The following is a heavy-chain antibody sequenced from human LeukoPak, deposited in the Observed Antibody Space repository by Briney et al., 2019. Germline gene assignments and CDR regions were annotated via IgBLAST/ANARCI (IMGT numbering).Heavy chain of an antibody. Sequence: ASVKVSCKASGYTFTSYDINWVRQATGQGLEWMGWMNPNNDNTGYARKFQGRVTMTRNTSISTAYMELSSLRSEDTAVYYCAAVGWEYSSSPLPMDVWGQGTTVTVSS. CDR2: MNPNNDNT. CDR3: AAVGWEYSSSPLPMDV. V-gene: IGHV1-8*01. J-gene: IGHJ6*02. D-gene: IGHD6-6*01. CDR1: GYTFTSYD.